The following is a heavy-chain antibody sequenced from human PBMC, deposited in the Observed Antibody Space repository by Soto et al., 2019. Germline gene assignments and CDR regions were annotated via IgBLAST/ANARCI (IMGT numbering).Heavy chain of an antibody. CDR3: ASFYGDRYNWFDP. V-gene: IGHV1-69*06. D-gene: IGHD4-17*01. CDR2: IIPIFGTA. J-gene: IGHJ5*02. Sequence: WASVKVSCKASGGTFSSYAISWVRQAPGQGLEWMGGIIPIFGTANYAQKFQGRVTITADKSTSTAYMELSSLRSEDTAVYYCASFYGDRYNWFDPWGQGTLVTVSS. CDR1: GGTFSSYA.